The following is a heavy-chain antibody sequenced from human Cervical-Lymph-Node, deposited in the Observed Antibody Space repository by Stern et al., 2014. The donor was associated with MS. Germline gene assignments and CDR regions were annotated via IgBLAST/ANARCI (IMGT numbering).Heavy chain of an antibody. CDR2: IDYTGST. J-gene: IGHJ4*02. CDR3: ARLASGLDY. D-gene: IGHD3-3*01. V-gene: IGHV4-31*03. Sequence: DQLVESGPGLVKPSQTLSLTCTVSGGSISIDDYYWSWVRQFPGKGLEWIGYIDYTGSTYYSPSLESRVFMSVETSKNQFSLNLTSVTAADTAVYYCARLASGLDYWGQGTLVTVSS. CDR1: GGSISIDDYY.